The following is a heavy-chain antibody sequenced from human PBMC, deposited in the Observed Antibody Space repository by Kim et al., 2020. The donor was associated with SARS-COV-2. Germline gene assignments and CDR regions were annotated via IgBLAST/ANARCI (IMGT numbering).Heavy chain of an antibody. CDR3: ARVKTATIFGVVAATYYFGY. CDR2: ISSSGSTI. D-gene: IGHD3-3*01. Sequence: GGSLRLSCAASGFTFSDYYMSWIRQAPGKGLEWVSYISSSGSTIYYADSVKGRFTISRDNAKNSLYLQMNSLRAEDTAVYYCARVKTATIFGVVAATYYFGYWGPGALVSVSS. J-gene: IGHJ4*02. CDR1: GFTFSDYY. V-gene: IGHV3-11*01.